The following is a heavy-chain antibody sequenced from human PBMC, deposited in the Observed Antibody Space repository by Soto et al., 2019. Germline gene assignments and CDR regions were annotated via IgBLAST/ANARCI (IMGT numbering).Heavy chain of an antibody. CDR2: IYYSGST. CDR3: ARDSSVRTGAFDI. D-gene: IGHD6-19*01. CDR1: GGSISSYY. J-gene: IGHJ3*02. Sequence: SETLSLTCTVSGGSISSYYWSWIRQPPGKGLEWIGYIYYSGSTNYNPSLKSRVTISVDTSKNQFSLKLSSVTAADTAVYYCARDSSVRTGAFDIWGQGTMVTVSS. V-gene: IGHV4-59*01.